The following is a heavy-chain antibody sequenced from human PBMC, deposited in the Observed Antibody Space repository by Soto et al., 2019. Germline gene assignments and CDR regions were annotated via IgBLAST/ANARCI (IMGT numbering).Heavy chain of an antibody. CDR3: ERRHGLDIDAXY. D-gene: IGHD3-9*01. CDR1: GGSISSRGYY. Sequence: SETLALTCTVSGGSISSRGYYWGWIRQPPGKGLEWIGTIYYSGSTYYNPSLKSRVTISVDTSKNQFSLKLSSVTAADTAVYFCERRHGLDIDAXYWGQGILVXV. J-gene: IGHJ4*02. CDR2: IYYSGST. V-gene: IGHV4-39*01.